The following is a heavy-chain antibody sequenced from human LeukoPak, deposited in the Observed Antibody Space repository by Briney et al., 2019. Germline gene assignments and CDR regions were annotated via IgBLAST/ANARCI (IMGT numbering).Heavy chain of an antibody. Sequence: GSLRLSCAASRLTLSNYWMTWVRQAPGKGLEWVAIVKEDGSDEYYADSVKGRFTISRDNSKNTLYLQMNSLRAEDTAVYYCAREHYYEDYWGQGTLVTVSS. D-gene: IGHD3-22*01. J-gene: IGHJ4*02. V-gene: IGHV3-7*03. CDR1: RLTLSNYW. CDR2: VKEDGSDE. CDR3: AREHYYEDY.